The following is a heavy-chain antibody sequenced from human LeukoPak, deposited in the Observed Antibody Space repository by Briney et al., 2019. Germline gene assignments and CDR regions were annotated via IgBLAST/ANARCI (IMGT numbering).Heavy chain of an antibody. D-gene: IGHD3-10*01. CDR2: IDLNSGGT. CDR1: GYTFTGYY. CDR3: AREYYYTSGSYYNRIDY. Sequence: ASVKVSCKASGYTFTGYYMHWVRQAPGQGLEWMGWIDLNSGGTNYAQKFQGRVTMTRDTSISTAYMVLNRLRSDDTALYYCAREYYYTSGSYYNRIDYWGQGTLVTVSS. J-gene: IGHJ4*02. V-gene: IGHV1-2*02.